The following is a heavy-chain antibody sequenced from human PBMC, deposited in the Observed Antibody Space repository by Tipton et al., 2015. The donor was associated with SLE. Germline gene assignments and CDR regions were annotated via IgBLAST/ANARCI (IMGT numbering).Heavy chain of an antibody. CDR2: VSYTGAT. CDR1: GGSISRGFDY. Sequence: TLSLTCSVSGGSISRGFDYWSWIRQPPGKGLECIGSVSYTGATYYPLSLMSRAAISVDTSKNQFSLTLSSVTAADTAVYFCEGAATGTNYYMDVWGKGITVTVSS. J-gene: IGHJ6*03. CDR3: EGAATGTNYYMDV. V-gene: IGHV4-39*07. D-gene: IGHD4-17*01.